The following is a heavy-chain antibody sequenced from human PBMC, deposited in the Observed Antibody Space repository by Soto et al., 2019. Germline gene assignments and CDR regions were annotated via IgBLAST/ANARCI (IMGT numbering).Heavy chain of an antibody. V-gene: IGHV4-34*01. CDR2: INYKRNT. Sequence: SETLSLTCAVYGGSFNDYYWTWIRQPPGKGQEWIGDINYKRNTNYNPSLKSRVTISVDTSKNQFSLKTSSVTAADTAVYYCAREMSYYGSGTHYYMDVWGKGTTVTVSS. J-gene: IGHJ6*03. CDR3: AREMSYYGSGTHYYMDV. D-gene: IGHD3-10*01. CDR1: GGSFNDYY.